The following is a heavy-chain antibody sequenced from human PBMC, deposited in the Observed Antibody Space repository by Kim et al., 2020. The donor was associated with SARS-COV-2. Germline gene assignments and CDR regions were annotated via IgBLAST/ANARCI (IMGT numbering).Heavy chain of an antibody. CDR1: GFTVSSNY. Sequence: GGSLRLSCAASGFTVSSNYMSWVRQAPGKGLEWVSVIYSGGSTYYADSVKGRFTISRDNSKNTLYLQMNSLRAEDTAVYYCAIIAAAGPVQHWGQGTLVTVSS. J-gene: IGHJ1*01. CDR2: IYSGGST. D-gene: IGHD6-13*01. V-gene: IGHV3-66*02. CDR3: AIIAAAGPVQH.